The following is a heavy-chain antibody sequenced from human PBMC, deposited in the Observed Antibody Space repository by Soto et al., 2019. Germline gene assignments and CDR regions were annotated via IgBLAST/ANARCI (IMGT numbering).Heavy chain of an antibody. D-gene: IGHD3-3*01. V-gene: IGHV4-34*01. CDR1: GGSFSGYY. CDR3: ARGTIFGVVISEWFDP. Sequence: SETLSLTCAVYGGSFSGYYWSWIRQPPGKGLEWIGEINHSGSTNYNPSLKSRVTISVDTSKNQFSLKLSSVTAADTAVYYCARGTIFGVVISEWFDPWGQGTLVTV. CDR2: INHSGST. J-gene: IGHJ5*02.